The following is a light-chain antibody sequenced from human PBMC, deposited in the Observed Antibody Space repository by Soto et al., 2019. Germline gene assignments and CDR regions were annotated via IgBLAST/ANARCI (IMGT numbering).Light chain of an antibody. J-gene: IGKJ2*01. CDR1: QSLAYSDGNTY. V-gene: IGKV2-30*01. CDR3: MQGTHWPPYT. CDR2: KVS. Sequence: DVVMTQSPLSLPVTLGQPASISCRSSQSLAYSDGNTYLNWFQQRPGQSPRRLIYKVSNRDSGVHDRVSGSGSGTDFTLKISRVEAEDVGVYYCMQGTHWPPYTFGQGTKLEIK.